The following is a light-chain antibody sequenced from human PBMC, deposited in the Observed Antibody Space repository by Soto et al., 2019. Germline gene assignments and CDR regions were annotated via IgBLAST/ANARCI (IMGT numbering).Light chain of an antibody. CDR1: QNVGRNY. Sequence: EIVLTQSPGTLSLSPGERATISCGASQNVGRNYLAWFQQRPGQAPRLLIFGASSRATGTPDRISGSGSGTDFTLTINRLEPDDFAVYYCQQYAYSPLTFGAGTKVEFK. J-gene: IGKJ4*01. CDR2: GAS. V-gene: IGKV3-20*01. CDR3: QQYAYSPLT.